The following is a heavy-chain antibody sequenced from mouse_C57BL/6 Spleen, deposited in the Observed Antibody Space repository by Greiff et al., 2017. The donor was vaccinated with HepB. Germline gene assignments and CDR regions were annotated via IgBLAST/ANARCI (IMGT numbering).Heavy chain of an antibody. J-gene: IGHJ4*01. CDR2: IYPSDIET. D-gene: IGHD2-4*01. CDR3: ARRRDYAFYAMDY. CDR1: GYTFTSYW. V-gene: IGHV1-61*01. Sequence: QVQLQQPGAELVRPGSSVKLSCKASGYTFTSYWMDWVKQRPGQGLEWIGNIYPSDIETHYNQKFKDKATLTVDKSSSTAYMQLSSLTSEDSAVYYCARRRDYAFYAMDYWGQGTSVTVSS.